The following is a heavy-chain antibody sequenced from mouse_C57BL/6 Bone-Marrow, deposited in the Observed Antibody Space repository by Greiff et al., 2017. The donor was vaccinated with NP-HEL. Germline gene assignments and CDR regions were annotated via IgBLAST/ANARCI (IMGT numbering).Heavy chain of an antibody. CDR3: AKAYKGYSNFDY. Sequence: VQLQQSGPELVKPGASVKMSCKASGYTFTDYNMHWVKQSHGKSLEWIGYINPNNGGTSYNQKFKGKDTLTVNKSSSTAYMELRSLTSEDSAVYYCAKAYKGYSNFDYWGQGTTLTVSS. D-gene: IGHD2-5*01. CDR2: INPNNGGT. J-gene: IGHJ2*01. V-gene: IGHV1-22*01. CDR1: GYTFTDYN.